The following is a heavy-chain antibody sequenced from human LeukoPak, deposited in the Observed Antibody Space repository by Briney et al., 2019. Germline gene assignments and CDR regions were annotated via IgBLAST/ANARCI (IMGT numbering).Heavy chain of an antibody. CDR1: GFTFSSYE. D-gene: IGHD4-17*01. CDR3: AKDAFPSMTTVTTFFNY. J-gene: IGHJ4*02. CDR2: ISSSGSTI. Sequence: GGSLRLSCAASGFTFSSYEMNWVRQAPGKGLEWVSYISSSGSTIYYADSVKGRFTISRDNAKNSLYLQMNSLRAEDTALYYCAKDAFPSMTTVTTFFNYWGQGTLVTVSS. V-gene: IGHV3-48*03.